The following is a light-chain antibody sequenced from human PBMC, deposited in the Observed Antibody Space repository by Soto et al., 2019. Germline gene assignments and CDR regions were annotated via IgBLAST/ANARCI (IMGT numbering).Light chain of an antibody. CDR1: HTVSNN. CDR2: GVS. CDR3: QQYSNWPQYT. Sequence: EIVMTQSPATLSVSPGEGATLSCRASHTVSNNLAWYQQKPGQAPRLLMFGVSMRATGIPARFSGSGSGTEFTLTISSLQSEDFAVYYCQQYSNWPQYTFGQGTKLEIK. J-gene: IGKJ2*01. V-gene: IGKV3-15*01.